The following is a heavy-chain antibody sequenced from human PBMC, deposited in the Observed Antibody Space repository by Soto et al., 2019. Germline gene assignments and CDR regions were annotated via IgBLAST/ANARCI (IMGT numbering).Heavy chain of an antibody. CDR2: INHSGST. J-gene: IGHJ4*02. D-gene: IGHD3-10*01. CDR1: GGSFSGYY. CDR3: ARRPPTGARHFEY. Sequence: PSETLSLTCAVYGGSFSGYYWSWIRQPPGKGLEWIGEINHSGSTNYNPSLKSRVTISVDTSKNQFSLKLSSVTAADTAVYYCARRPPTGARHFEYWGQRTLVTVSS. V-gene: IGHV4-34*01.